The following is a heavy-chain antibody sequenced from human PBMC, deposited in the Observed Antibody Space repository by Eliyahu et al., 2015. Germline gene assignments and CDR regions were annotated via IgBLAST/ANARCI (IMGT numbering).Heavy chain of an antibody. CDR3: AKGGGYGSGGYWRRFDY. Sequence: GLEWPSGISWNGAYIGYGDSAKGRFIISRDNAKNSLYLQMNSLRTEDTAFYDCAKGGGYGSGGYWRRFDYWGQGTLVTVSS. CDR2: ISWNGAYI. J-gene: IGHJ4*02. D-gene: IGHD3-10*01. V-gene: IGHV3-9*01.